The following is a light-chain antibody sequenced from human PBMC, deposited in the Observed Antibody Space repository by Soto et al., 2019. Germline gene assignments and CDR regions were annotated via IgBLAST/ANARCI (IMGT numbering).Light chain of an antibody. V-gene: IGLV1-40*01. CDR2: GNS. J-gene: IGLJ1*01. Sequence: QSVLTQPPSVSGAPGQRVTISCTGSISNIGAGYDVRWYQQLPGTVPKVLIYGNSNRPSGVPDRFSGSKSGTSAFLAITGLQAEDEADYYCQSYDISLSGFHVFGTGTKVTVL. CDR3: QSYDISLSGFHV. CDR1: ISNIGAGYD.